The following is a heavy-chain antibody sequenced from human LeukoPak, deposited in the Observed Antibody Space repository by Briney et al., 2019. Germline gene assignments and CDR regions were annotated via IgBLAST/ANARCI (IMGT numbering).Heavy chain of an antibody. D-gene: IGHD4-17*01. J-gene: IGHJ4*02. CDR1: GGSISSYY. Sequence: SETLSLTCTVSGGSISSYYWSWIRQPAGKGLEWIGRIYTSGRTNYSPSLKSRVTMSVHTSKNPFSLKLSSVTAADTAVYYCAREGTVRDYGRSLNFDYWGQGTLVTVSS. V-gene: IGHV4-4*07. CDR3: AREGTVRDYGRSLNFDY. CDR2: IYTSGRT.